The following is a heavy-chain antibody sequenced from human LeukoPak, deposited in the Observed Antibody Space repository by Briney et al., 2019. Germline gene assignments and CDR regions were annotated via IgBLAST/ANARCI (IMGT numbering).Heavy chain of an antibody. V-gene: IGHV4-59*01. Sequence: SETLSLTCTVSGGSISSYYWSWIRQPPGKGLEWIGYIYYSGSTNYNPSLKSRVTISVDTSKNQFSLKLSSVTAADTAVYYYARDQADYGGNSPSYYFDYWGQGTLVTVSS. CDR3: ARDQADYGGNSPSYYFDY. CDR2: IYYSGST. J-gene: IGHJ4*02. D-gene: IGHD4-23*01. CDR1: GGSISSYY.